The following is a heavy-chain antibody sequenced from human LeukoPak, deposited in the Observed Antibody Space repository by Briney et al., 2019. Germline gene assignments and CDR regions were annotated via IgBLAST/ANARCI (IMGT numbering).Heavy chain of an antibody. Sequence: GASVKVSCKASGYTFSSLGFMWVRQAPGQGLDWMGWISVYNGDTRYAQKFQGRVTMTEDTSTDTAYMELSSLRSEDTAVYYCATHRVEYDYGGDYWGQGTLVTVSS. D-gene: IGHD4-23*01. J-gene: IGHJ4*02. CDR1: GYTFSSLG. CDR2: ISVYNGDT. CDR3: ATHRVEYDYGGDY. V-gene: IGHV1-18*01.